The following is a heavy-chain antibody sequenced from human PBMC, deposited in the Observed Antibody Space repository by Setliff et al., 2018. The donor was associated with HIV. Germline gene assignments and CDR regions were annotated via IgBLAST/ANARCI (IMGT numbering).Heavy chain of an antibody. D-gene: IGHD3-22*01. V-gene: IGHV1-2*02. CDR3: ARGGGGYYYVGAVDI. CDR1: GFPFTEYY. Sequence: ASVKVYCKASGFPFTEYYIHWVRQAPGQGLEWMGWVSPHGGYTSYAKKFQGRITMTTDPSIATAYMELRGLTSDDTAIYYCARGGGGYYYVGAVDIWGQGTVVTGSS. J-gene: IGHJ3*02. CDR2: VSPHGGYT.